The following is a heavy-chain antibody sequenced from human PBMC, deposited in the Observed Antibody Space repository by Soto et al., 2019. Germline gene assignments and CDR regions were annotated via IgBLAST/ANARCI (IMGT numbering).Heavy chain of an antibody. V-gene: IGHV4-39*01. CDR1: GESISSSSYY. J-gene: IGHJ4*02. Sequence: PSETLSLTCIVSGESISSSSYYWGWIRQPPGKGLEWIGSIYYSGRTYYNPSFKSRVTMSIDTSKNQFSLKLSSVTATDTAVYYCARQRTTVVTQAYFDHWGQGALVTSPQ. CDR2: IYYSGRT. CDR3: ARQRTTVVTQAYFDH. D-gene: IGHD2-21*02.